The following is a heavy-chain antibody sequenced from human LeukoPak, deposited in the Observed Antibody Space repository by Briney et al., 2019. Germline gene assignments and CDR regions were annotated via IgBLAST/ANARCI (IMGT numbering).Heavy chain of an antibody. J-gene: IGHJ5*02. CDR3: ARGNGYSGWFDP. V-gene: IGHV4-39*07. Sequence: SETLSLTCTVSGGSITTTSYYWGWIRQPPGKGLECIATLYHSGSTYYSPSLQSRVTTSVDTSKNQFSLKLSSVTAADTAVYYCARGNGYSGWFDPWGQGTLVTVSS. CDR2: LYHSGST. D-gene: IGHD5-24*01. CDR1: GGSITTTSYY.